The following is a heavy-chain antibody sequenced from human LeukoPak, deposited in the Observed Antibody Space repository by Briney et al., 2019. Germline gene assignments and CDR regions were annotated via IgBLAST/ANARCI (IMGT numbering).Heavy chain of an antibody. CDR1: GFTVSSNY. CDR3: ARDRDSSGWYGSLDY. J-gene: IGHJ4*02. V-gene: IGHV3-53*01. CDR2: IYSGGST. D-gene: IGHD6-19*01. Sequence: GGSLRLSCAASGFTVSSNYMSWVRQAPGKGLEWVSVIYSGGSTYYADSVKGRFTISRDNSKNTLYLQMNSLRAEDTAVYYCARDRDSSGWYGSLDYWGQGTLVTVSS.